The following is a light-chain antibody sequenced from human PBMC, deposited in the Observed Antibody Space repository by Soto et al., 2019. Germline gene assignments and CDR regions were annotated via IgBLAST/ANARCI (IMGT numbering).Light chain of an antibody. Sequence: QSALTQPPSASGSPGQSVTISCTGTSSDIGAYNYVSWYQQHPGKAPKLMIHEVSKRPSGVPDRFSGSKSGNTASLTVSGLQAEDEADYYCSSYAGSNDRWVFGGGTKAHRP. CDR1: SSDIGAYNY. CDR3: SSYAGSNDRWV. V-gene: IGLV2-8*01. CDR2: EVS. J-gene: IGLJ3*02.